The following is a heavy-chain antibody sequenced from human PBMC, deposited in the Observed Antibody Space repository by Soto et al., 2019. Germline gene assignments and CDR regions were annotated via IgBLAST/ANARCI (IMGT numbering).Heavy chain of an antibody. D-gene: IGHD4-4*01. V-gene: IGHV4-34*01. CDR2: INHSGST. Sequence: LETLSHTWAVYGGSCSGYYWSWIRQPPGKGLEWIGEINHSGSTNYNPSLKSRVTISVDTSKNQFSLKLSSVTAADTAVYYCARLMTTVSNFDYWGQGTLVTVSS. CDR3: ARLMTTVSNFDY. J-gene: IGHJ4*02. CDR1: GGSCSGYY.